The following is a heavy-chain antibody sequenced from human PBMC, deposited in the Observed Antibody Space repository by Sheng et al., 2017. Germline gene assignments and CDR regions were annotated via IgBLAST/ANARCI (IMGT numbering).Heavy chain of an antibody. V-gene: IGHV3-48*03. CDR3: ARENYDDAFDI. CDR1: GFTFSNYE. J-gene: IGHJ3*02. Sequence: EVQLVESGGGLVQPGGSLRLSCSPSGFTFSNYEMNWVRQAPGKGLEWLSYIGSRGSPIYYADSVRGRFTISRDNPKNSLYLQMNSLRVEDTAVYYCARENYDDAFDIWGQGTMITVSS. D-gene: IGHD3-22*01. CDR2: IGSRGSPI.